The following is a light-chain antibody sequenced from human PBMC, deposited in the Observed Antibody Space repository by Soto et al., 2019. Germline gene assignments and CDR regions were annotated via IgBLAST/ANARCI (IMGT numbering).Light chain of an antibody. CDR3: SSYTSSLTLV. J-gene: IGLJ2*01. V-gene: IGLV2-14*03. CDR2: DVS. Sequence: QSARTQPASVSGSPGQSITISCTGTSSDVGGYNYVSWYQQHPGKAPKLMIYDVSNRPSGVSNPFSGSKSGNTASLSISGLQAEDEADYYCSSYTSSLTLVFGGGTKVTVL. CDR1: SSDVGGYNY.